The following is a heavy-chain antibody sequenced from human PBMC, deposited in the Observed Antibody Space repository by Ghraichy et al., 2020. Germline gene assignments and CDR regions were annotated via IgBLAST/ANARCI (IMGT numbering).Heavy chain of an antibody. CDR2: IYYSGSA. J-gene: IGHJ4*02. CDR1: GGSISNSSYY. D-gene: IGHD2-2*01. Sequence: SETLSLTCTVSGGSISNSSYYWGWIRQPPGKGLEWIGSIYYSGSAYYNPSLKSRVTISVDTPRNQFSLNLRSVTAADTAIYYCARGLLGYCSSISCYGFDYRGQGPLVTVSS. V-gene: IGHV4-39*01. CDR3: ARGLLGYCSSISCYGFDY.